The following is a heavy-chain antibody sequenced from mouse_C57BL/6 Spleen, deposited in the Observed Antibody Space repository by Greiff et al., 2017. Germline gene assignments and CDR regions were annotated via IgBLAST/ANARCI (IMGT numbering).Heavy chain of an antibody. D-gene: IGHD2-3*01. V-gene: IGHV1-26*01. CDR1: GYTFTDYY. Sequence: EVQLQQSGPELVKPGASVKISCKASGYTFTDYYMNWVKQSPGKSLEWIGDINPNNGGTSYNQKFKGKATLTVDQSASTAYMVLRSLTSEDSAVYDCAIPYDGYKDYYAMDYWGQGTSVTVSS. CDR3: AIPYDGYKDYYAMDY. J-gene: IGHJ4*01. CDR2: INPNNGGT.